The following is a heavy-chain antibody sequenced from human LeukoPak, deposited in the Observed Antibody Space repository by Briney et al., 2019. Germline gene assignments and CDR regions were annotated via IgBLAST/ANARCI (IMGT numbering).Heavy chain of an antibody. CDR1: GGSLSSYY. CDR2: IYYSGST. Sequence: SETLSLTCTVSGGSLSSYYWSWIRQPPGKGLEWIGYIYYSGSTNYNPSLKSRVTISVDTSKNRFSLKLSYVTAADTAVYYCARSNYYDSSGYLYYYFYYMDVWGKGTTVTVSS. J-gene: IGHJ6*03. D-gene: IGHD3-22*01. CDR3: ARSNYYDSSGYLYYYFYYMDV. V-gene: IGHV4-59*01.